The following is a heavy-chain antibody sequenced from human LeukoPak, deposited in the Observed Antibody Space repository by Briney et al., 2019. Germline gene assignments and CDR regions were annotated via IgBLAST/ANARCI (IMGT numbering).Heavy chain of an antibody. D-gene: IGHD2-21*01. V-gene: IGHV4-31*03. J-gene: IGHJ4*02. CDR2: IYYSGST. CDR3: ARGRAVIYFDY. Sequence: SQTLSLTCTVSGGSISSGGYYWSWIRQHPGKCLEWIGYIYYSGSTYYNPSLKSRVTISVDTSKNQFSLKLSSVTAADTAVYYCARGRAVIYFDYWGQGTLVTVSS. CDR1: GGSISSGGYY.